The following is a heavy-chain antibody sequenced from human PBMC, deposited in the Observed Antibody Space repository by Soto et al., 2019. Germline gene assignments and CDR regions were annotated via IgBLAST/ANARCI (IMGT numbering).Heavy chain of an antibody. CDR3: AGDWGPYWFDP. CDR2: IYGSENT. CDR1: GTSLNSGTNY. Sequence: TSETLSLTCTVSGTSLNSGTNYWNWVWQAPVKAREWIEYIYGSENTKYKPSLKSRVPISQDTSKNQVSLKMISVTATDTAMYYCAGDWGPYWFDPWGQGILVTVSS. V-gene: IGHV4-61*01. D-gene: IGHD7-27*01. J-gene: IGHJ5*02.